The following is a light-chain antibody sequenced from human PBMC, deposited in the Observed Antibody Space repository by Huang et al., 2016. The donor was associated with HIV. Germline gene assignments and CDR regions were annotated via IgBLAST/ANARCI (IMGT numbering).Light chain of an antibody. V-gene: IGKV1-NL1*01. CDR2: AAS. J-gene: IGKJ5*01. Sequence: DIQMTQSPSSLSASVGDRVTITCRASQDISKSLAWYQQKPGKAPNLILYAASRLESGIPSRFSGGGSGTIYTLTISSLQPEDSAIYYCQQYFNPLPITFGQGTRLEI. CDR3: QQYFNPLPIT. CDR1: QDISKS.